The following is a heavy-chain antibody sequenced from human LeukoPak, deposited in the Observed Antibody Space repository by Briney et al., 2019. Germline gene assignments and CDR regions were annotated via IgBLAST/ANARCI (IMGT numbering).Heavy chain of an antibody. CDR3: ARDGEFHFDY. Sequence: GGSLRLSCAASGFTFYDYGMTWVRQAPGKGLEWVANIKQDGSEKYYVDSVKGRFTISRDNAKNTLYLQMNSLRAEDTAVYYCARDGEFHFDYWGQGTLVTVSS. CDR1: GFTFYDYG. V-gene: IGHV3-7*01. D-gene: IGHD3-10*01. CDR2: IKQDGSEK. J-gene: IGHJ4*02.